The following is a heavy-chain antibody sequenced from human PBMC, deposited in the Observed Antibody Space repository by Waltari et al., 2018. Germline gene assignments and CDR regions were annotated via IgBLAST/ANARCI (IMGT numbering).Heavy chain of an antibody. Sequence: QVQLQESGPGLVKPSQTLSLTCTVSGGSISSGSYYWSWIRQHDGKGLEWIGYIYTSGSTNYNPSLKSRVTISVDTSKNQFSLKLSAVTAADTAVYYCAREREEEGFDPWGQGTLVTVSS. V-gene: IGHV4-61*09. D-gene: IGHD1-26*01. CDR1: GGSISSGSYY. CDR2: IYTSGST. CDR3: AREREEEGFDP. J-gene: IGHJ5*02.